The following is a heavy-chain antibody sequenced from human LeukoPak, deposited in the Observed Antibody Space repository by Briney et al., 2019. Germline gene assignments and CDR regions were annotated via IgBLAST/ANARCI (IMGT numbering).Heavy chain of an antibody. CDR1: GYTFTSYG. CDR3: ARNTYYYGSGSYLYYYGMDV. J-gene: IGHJ6*02. Sequence: ASVKVSCKASGYTFTSYGISWVRQAPGQGLEWMGWISAYNGSTNYAQKLQGRVTMTTDTSTSTAYMELRSLRSDDTAVYYCARNTYYYGSGSYLYYYGMDVWGQGTTVTVSS. V-gene: IGHV1-18*01. D-gene: IGHD3-10*01. CDR2: ISAYNGST.